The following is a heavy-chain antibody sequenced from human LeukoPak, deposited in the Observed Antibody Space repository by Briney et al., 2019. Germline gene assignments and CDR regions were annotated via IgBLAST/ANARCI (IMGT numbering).Heavy chain of an antibody. CDR2: INPNSGGT. J-gene: IGHJ4*02. CDR1: GYTFTGYY. V-gene: IGHV1-2*02. Sequence: EASVKVSCKASGYTFTGYYMHWVGQAPGQGVEWMGWINPNSGGTNYAQKFQGRVTMTRDTSISTAYMELSRLRSDDTAVYYCARDDSSGYAPCDYWGQGTLVTVSS. D-gene: IGHD3-22*01. CDR3: ARDDSSGYAPCDY.